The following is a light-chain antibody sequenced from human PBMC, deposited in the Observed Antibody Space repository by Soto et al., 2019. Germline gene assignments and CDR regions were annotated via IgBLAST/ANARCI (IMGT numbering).Light chain of an antibody. CDR2: DAS. J-gene: IGKJ3*01. CDR1: QNINRW. V-gene: IGKV1-5*01. CDR3: QQYNLK. Sequence: DILMTQSPSTLSASVGDRVTITCRASQNINRWLAWYQQKPGKAPKLLIYDASTLQSGVPSRFSGAGSGTEFTLTISSLQPDDSATYYCQQYNLKFGPGTEVDIK.